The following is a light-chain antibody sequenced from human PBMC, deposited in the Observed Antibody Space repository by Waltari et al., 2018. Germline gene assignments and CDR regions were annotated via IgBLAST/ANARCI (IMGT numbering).Light chain of an antibody. CDR2: AAS. Sequence: DIQMTQSPSSLSASVRDRVPITCRTSQSIGTSLNWYQQTPGQAPKLLIYAASSFQGGVPSRFSGSGSGTDFTLTISSLQPEDFATYYCQQTYSTLWTFGQGTKVEIK. V-gene: IGKV1-39*01. J-gene: IGKJ1*01. CDR3: QQTYSTLWT. CDR1: QSIGTS.